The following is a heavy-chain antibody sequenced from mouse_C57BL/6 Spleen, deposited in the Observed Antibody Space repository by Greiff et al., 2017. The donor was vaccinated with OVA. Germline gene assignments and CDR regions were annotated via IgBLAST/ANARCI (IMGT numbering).Heavy chain of an antibody. Sequence: EVMLVESGGGLVKPGGSLKLSCAASGFTFSDYGMHWVRQAPEKGLEWVAYISSGSSTIYYEDTVKGRFTFSRDNAKNTLFLQMTSLRSEDSAMYCCARRIRNAMDYWGQGTSVTVSS. CDR2: ISSGSSTI. J-gene: IGHJ4*01. D-gene: IGHD5-2*01. V-gene: IGHV5-17*01. CDR3: ARRIRNAMDY. CDR1: GFTFSDYG.